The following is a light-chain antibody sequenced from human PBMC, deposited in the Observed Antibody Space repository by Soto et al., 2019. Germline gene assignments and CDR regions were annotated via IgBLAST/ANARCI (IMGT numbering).Light chain of an antibody. J-gene: IGKJ4*01. V-gene: IGKV3-15*01. Sequence: EIVMTQSPATLSVSPGERATLSCRASQSLNSNLAWYQQKPGQAPRLLIYGASTRATGIPGRFSGSGSGTEFTLTISSVQSEDFVIYYCQQYNNRPLTFGGGTKVEIK. CDR2: GAS. CDR1: QSLNSN. CDR3: QQYNNRPLT.